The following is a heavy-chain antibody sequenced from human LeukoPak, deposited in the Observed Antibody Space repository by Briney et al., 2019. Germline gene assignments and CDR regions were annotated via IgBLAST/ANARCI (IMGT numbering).Heavy chain of an antibody. Sequence: SETLSLTCTVSGYSISSGYYWGWIRQPPGKGLEWIGSIYHSGSTYYNPSLKSRVTISVDTSKNQFSLKLSSVTAADTAVYYCARDGLRYFDAFDIWGQGTMDTVSS. CDR2: IYHSGST. CDR3: ARDGLRYFDAFDI. CDR1: GYSISSGYY. J-gene: IGHJ3*02. V-gene: IGHV4-38-2*02. D-gene: IGHD1-1*01.